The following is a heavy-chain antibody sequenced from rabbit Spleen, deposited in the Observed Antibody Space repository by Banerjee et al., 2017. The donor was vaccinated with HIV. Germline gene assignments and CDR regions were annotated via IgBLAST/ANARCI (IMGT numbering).Heavy chain of an antibody. CDR3: ARDLPDVVGWNLNV. Sequence: QELVESGGGLVQPGESLKLSCKASGIDFSGYGMSWVRQAPGKGLEWIGCINSYSGRPVYASWVNGRFTISKTSSTTVTLQMTSLTAADTATYFCARDLPDVVGWNLNVWGPGTLVTVS. CDR2: INSYSGRP. CDR1: GIDFSGYG. D-gene: IGHD1-1*01. J-gene: IGHJ4*01. V-gene: IGHV1S40*01.